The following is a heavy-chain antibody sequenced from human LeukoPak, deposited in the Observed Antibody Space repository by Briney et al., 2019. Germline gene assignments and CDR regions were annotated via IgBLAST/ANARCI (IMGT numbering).Heavy chain of an antibody. J-gene: IGHJ4*02. CDR3: ARTVTGQSIDY. D-gene: IGHD4-17*01. Sequence: PGGSLRLSCAASGFTFSSYSMNWVRQAPGKGLEWVSSISSSSGYIYYADSVKGRFTISRDNAKNSLYLQMNSLRAEDTAVYYCARTVTGQSIDYWGQGTLVTVSS. CDR2: ISSSSGYI. V-gene: IGHV3-21*01. CDR1: GFTFSSYS.